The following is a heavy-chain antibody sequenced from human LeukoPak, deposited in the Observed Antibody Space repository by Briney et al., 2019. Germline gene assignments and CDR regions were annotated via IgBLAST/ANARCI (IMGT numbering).Heavy chain of an antibody. CDR2: ISSSGSTI. CDR3: ARGNYYYYMDV. V-gene: IGHV3-48*03. CDR1: GFTFSSYE. J-gene: IGHJ6*03. Sequence: GGSLRLSCAASGFTFSSYERNWVRQAPGKGLEWVSYISSSGSTIYYADSVKGRFTISRDNAKNSLYLQMNSLRAEDTAVYYCARGNYYYYMDVWGKGTTVTISS.